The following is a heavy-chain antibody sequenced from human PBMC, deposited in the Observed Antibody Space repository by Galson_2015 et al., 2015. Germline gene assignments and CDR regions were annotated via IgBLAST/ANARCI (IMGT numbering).Heavy chain of an antibody. CDR1: GYTFTGYY. Sequence: SVKVSCKASGYTFTGYYMHWVRQAPGQGLEWMGRINPNSGGTNYAQKFQGRVTMTRDTSISTAYMELSRLRSDDTAVYYCARDQGYCSSTSCYYYYMDVWGKGTTVTVSS. CDR3: ARDQGYCSSTSCYYYYMDV. CDR2: INPNSGGT. V-gene: IGHV1-2*06. D-gene: IGHD2-2*01. J-gene: IGHJ6*03.